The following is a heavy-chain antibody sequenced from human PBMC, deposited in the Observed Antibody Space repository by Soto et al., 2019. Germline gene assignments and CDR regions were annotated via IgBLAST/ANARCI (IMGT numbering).Heavy chain of an antibody. Sequence: EVQLVESGGGLVKPGGSLRLSCAASGFTFSNAWMSWVRQAPGKGLEWVGRIKSKTDGGTTDYAAPVKGRFTISRDDSKNALYLQMNSLKTDDTAVYYCTTDRQFPAAIDYWGQGTLVTVSS. D-gene: IGHD6-13*01. CDR2: IKSKTDGGTT. V-gene: IGHV3-15*01. CDR1: GFTFSNAW. J-gene: IGHJ4*02. CDR3: TTDRQFPAAIDY.